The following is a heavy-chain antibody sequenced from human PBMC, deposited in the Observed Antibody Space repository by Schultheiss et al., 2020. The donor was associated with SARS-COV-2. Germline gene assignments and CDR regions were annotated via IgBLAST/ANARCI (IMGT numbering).Heavy chain of an antibody. Sequence: SETLSLTCAVYGGSFSGYYWSWIRQPPGKGLEWIGEINHSGSTNYNPSLKSRVTISVDTPKNQFSLNLSSVTAADTAVYYCARIRLYSSSSLFRGYYYYMDVWGKGTTVTVSS. CDR1: GGSFSGYY. D-gene: IGHD6-6*01. V-gene: IGHV4-34*01. CDR2: INHSGST. CDR3: ARIRLYSSSSLFRGYYYYMDV. J-gene: IGHJ6*03.